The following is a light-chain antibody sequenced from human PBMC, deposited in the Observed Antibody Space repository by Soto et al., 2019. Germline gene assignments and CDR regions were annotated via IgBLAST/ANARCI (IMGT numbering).Light chain of an antibody. Sequence: QSALTQPASVSGSPGQSITVSCTGTSSDVGGYNYVSWYQQHPGKAPKLIIYEVSNRPSEISNRFSGSKSGNTASLTISGLHAEDEADYYCSSYTSGSTYVFGTGTKLTVL. V-gene: IGLV2-14*01. CDR1: SSDVGGYNY. CDR2: EVS. CDR3: SSYTSGSTYV. J-gene: IGLJ1*01.